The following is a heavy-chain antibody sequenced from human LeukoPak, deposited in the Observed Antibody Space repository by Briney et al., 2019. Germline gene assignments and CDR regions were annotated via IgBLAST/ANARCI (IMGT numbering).Heavy chain of an antibody. CDR3: AKVQMGGNYQFDY. V-gene: IGHV3-23*01. D-gene: IGHD4-23*01. CDR1: GFTFSNYA. Sequence: GGSLRLSCAASGFTFSNYAMSWVRQAPGQGLEWVSGISATGESTYHADSVKGRFSISRDNSENTLYLQMNSLRADDTAEYYCAKVQMGGNYQFDYWGQGALVTVSS. J-gene: IGHJ4*02. CDR2: ISATGEST.